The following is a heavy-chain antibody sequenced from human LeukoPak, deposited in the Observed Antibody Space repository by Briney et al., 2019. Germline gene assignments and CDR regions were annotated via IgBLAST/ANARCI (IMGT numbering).Heavy chain of an antibody. CDR2: ISSSGSTI. D-gene: IGHD2-15*01. J-gene: IGHJ4*02. CDR1: GFTFSSYE. CDR3: ARDRPSYCSGGSCSDRQAPHFDY. V-gene: IGHV3-48*03. Sequence: GGSLRLSCAASGFTFSSYEMNGVRQAPGKGLEWVSYISSSGSTIYYADSVKGRFTISRDNAKNSLYLQMNSLRAEDTAVYYCARDRPSYCSGGSCSDRQAPHFDYWGQGTLVTVSS.